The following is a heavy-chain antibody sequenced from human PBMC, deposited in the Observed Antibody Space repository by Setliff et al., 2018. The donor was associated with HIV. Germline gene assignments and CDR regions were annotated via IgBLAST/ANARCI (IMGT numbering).Heavy chain of an antibody. J-gene: IGHJ4*02. CDR3: ARHSSGWFHPDY. CDR1: GGSISSGSFY. V-gene: IGHV4-39*01. CDR2: IYHSGTT. D-gene: IGHD6-19*01. Sequence: PSETLSLTCTVSGGSISSGSFYWGWIRQPPGKGLEWIGTIYHSGTTYYNPSLKSRVTISVDTSKNQFSLKLSSVTAADTAVYYCARHSSGWFHPDYWGQGTPVTV.